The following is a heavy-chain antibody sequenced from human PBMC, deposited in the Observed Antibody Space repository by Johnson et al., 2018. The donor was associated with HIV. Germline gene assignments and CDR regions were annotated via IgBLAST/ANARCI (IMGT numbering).Heavy chain of an antibody. D-gene: IGHD3-16*01. CDR3: ARDIMADTALDPGFAFDI. V-gene: IGHV3-30*04. CDR1: GFTFSSYA. CDR2: ISYDGSNK. J-gene: IGHJ3*02. Sequence: QVQLVESGGGVVQPGRSLRLSCVASGFTFSSYAMHWVRQAPGKGLEWVAVISYDGSNKYYVDSVKGRFTISRDNSKNTVYLQMNSLRAEDTAVYYCARDIMADTALDPGFAFDIWGQGTLVTVSS.